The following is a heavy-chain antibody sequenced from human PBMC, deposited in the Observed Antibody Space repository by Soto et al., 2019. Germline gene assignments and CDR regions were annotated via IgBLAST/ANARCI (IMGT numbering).Heavy chain of an antibody. CDR3: ARDGSPHFDY. V-gene: IGHV3-30-3*01. CDR2: ISYDGSNK. Sequence: QVQLVESGGGVVQPGRSLRLSCAASGFTFSSYAMHWVRQAPGKGLEWVAVISYDGSNKYYADSVKGRLTISRDNSKNTLYLQMNSLRAEDTAVYYCARDGSPHFDYWGQGTLVTVSS. CDR1: GFTFSSYA. D-gene: IGHD2-15*01. J-gene: IGHJ4*02.